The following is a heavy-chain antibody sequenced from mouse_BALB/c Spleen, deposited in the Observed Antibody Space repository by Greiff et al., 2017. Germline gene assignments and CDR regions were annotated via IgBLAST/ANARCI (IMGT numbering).Heavy chain of an antibody. CDR1: GFTFSSYA. J-gene: IGHJ4*01. CDR2: ISSGGSYT. V-gene: IGHV5-9-4*01. Sequence: EVQLQESGGGLVKPGGSLKLSCAASGFTFSSYAMSWVRQSPEKRLEWVAEISSGGSYTYYPDTVTGRFTISRDNAKNTLYLEMSSLRSEDTAMYYCARDYEGYAMDYWGQGTSVTVSS. D-gene: IGHD2-12*01. CDR3: ARDYEGYAMDY.